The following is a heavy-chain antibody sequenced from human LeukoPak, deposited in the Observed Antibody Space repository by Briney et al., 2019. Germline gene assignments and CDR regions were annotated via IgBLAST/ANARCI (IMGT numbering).Heavy chain of an antibody. J-gene: IGHJ4*02. D-gene: IGHD3-10*01. CDR2: IGTAGDT. V-gene: IGHV3-13*01. Sequence: GGSLRLSCAASGFTFNSYDMHWVRQATGKGLEWVSAIGTAGDTYYPGSVKGRFTISRDNSKNTLYLQMNSLRAEDTAVYYCAKVFLWFGELSFYFDYWGQGTLVTVSS. CDR3: AKVFLWFGELSFYFDY. CDR1: GFTFNSYD.